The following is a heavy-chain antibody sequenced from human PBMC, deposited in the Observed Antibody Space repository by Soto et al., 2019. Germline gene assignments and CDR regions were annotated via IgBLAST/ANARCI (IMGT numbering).Heavy chain of an antibody. CDR2: ITYDGSNK. CDR3: AKDRVGGTFYTPLGF. CDR1: GFNFDNYG. V-gene: IGHV3-30*18. D-gene: IGHD1-7*01. J-gene: IGHJ4*02. Sequence: PVGSVRLSCQASGFNFDNYGMHWVRQAPGKGLEWVAVITYDGSNKYYADSVKGRFTISRDNSKNTLSLHLNTLKPEDTAVYHCAKDRVGGTFYTPLGFWGQGTLVTVSS.